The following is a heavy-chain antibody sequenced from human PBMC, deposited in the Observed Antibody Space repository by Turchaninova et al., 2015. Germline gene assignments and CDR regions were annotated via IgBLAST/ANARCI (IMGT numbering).Heavy chain of an antibody. Sequence: QVQLKESGPGLVKPSATLSLTCAGSGYSVSSNYYWGWIRHPPGKGLEWIGSIYHSGSTYYNPSLKSRLTISLDTSKNQFSLKLTSVTAADTAVYYCARHVQWELLWGKGTTVTVSS. CDR3: ARHVQWELL. V-gene: IGHV4-38-2*01. CDR2: IYHSGST. CDR1: GYSVSSNYY. J-gene: IGHJ6*04. D-gene: IGHD1-26*01.